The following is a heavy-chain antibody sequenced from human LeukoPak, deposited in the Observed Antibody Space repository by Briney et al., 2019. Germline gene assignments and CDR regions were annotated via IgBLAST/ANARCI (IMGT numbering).Heavy chain of an antibody. J-gene: IGHJ4*02. D-gene: IGHD3-16*02. V-gene: IGHV4-59*01. CDR2: IYDIGST. CDR1: GGSISSYY. CDR3: REQITFGGVIVYFEY. Sequence: SETLSLTCTVSGGSISSYYWSWIRQPPGKGLEWIGYIYDIGSTNYNPSLKSLVTISVDTSKNQFSLKLSSVNAADTHVYYCREQITFGGVIVYFEYWGQGTLVTVSS.